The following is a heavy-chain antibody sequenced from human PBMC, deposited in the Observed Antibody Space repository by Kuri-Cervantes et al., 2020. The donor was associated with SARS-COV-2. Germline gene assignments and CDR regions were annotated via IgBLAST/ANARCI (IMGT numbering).Heavy chain of an antibody. D-gene: IGHD4-17*01. CDR1: GFTFSNAW. CDR2: ISGSGGST. J-gene: IGHJ4*02. V-gene: IGHV3-23*01. CDR3: AASALNYGDSYYFDY. Sequence: GESLKISCAASGFTFSNAWMSWVRQAPGKGLEWVSAISGSGGSTYYADSVKGRFTISRDNSKNTLHLQMNSLRAEDTAVYYCAASALNYGDSYYFDYWGQGTLVTVSS.